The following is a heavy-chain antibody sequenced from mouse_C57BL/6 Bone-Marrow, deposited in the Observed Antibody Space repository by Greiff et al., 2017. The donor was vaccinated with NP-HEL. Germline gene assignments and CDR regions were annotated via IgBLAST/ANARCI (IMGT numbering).Heavy chain of an antibody. CDR1: GYTFTSYW. D-gene: IGHD2-2*01. CDR3: ARRGMVTVDY. CDR2: IDPSDSYT. J-gene: IGHJ2*01. V-gene: IGHV1-50*01. Sequence: QVQLQQPGAELVKPGASVKLSCKASGYTFTSYWMQWVKQRPGQGLEWIGEIDPSDSYTNYNQKFKGKATLTVDTSSSTAYMQLSSLTSEDSAVYYCARRGMVTVDYWGQGTTLTVSS.